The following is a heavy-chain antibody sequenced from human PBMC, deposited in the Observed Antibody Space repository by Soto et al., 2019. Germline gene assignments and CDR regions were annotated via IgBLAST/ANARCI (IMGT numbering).Heavy chain of an antibody. CDR1: GYTFTSYG. Sequence: GASVKVSCKASGYTFTSYGISWVRQGPGQGLEWMGWISAYNGNTNYAQKLQGRVTMTTDTSTSTAYMELRSLRSDDTAVYYCATDVFPELERRRNWFDPWGQGTLVTVSS. D-gene: IGHD1-1*01. CDR3: ATDVFPELERRRNWFDP. V-gene: IGHV1-18*04. CDR2: ISAYNGNT. J-gene: IGHJ5*02.